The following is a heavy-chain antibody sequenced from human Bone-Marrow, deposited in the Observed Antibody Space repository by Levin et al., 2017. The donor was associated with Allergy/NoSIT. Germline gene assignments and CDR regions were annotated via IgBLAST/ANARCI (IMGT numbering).Heavy chain of an antibody. D-gene: IGHD1-1*01. V-gene: IGHV3-23*01. J-gene: IGHJ4*02. CDR3: AKGHTGSKMWYDC. Sequence: PGGSLRLSCAASGFTFSNYAMSWVRQAPGKGLEWVSGISDSADVIHYADSVTGRFTISRDNSKNTLYLQMNNLRDDDTAVYYCAKGHTGSKMWYDCWGQGTLVTVSS. CDR1: GFTFSNYA. CDR2: ISDSADVI.